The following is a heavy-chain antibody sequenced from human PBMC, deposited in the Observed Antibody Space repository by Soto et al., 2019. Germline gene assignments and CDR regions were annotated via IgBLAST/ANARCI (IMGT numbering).Heavy chain of an antibody. J-gene: IGHJ4*02. CDR1: GFTYSTYT. D-gene: IGHD1-7*01. V-gene: IGHV3-30-3*01. CDR2: ISYDGNNK. Sequence: PGGSLRLSCAASGFTYSTYTMHCVRQAPGKGLEWVAVISYDGNNKFYADSVKGRFTISRDSTKQTLYLQMNSLRPDDTAMYYCARDWVYSTEYTWNYGTYFGYWGQGALVTVSS. CDR3: ARDWVYSTEYTWNYGTYFGY.